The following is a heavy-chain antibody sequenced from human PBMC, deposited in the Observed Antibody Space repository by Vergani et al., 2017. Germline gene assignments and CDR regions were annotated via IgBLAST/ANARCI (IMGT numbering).Heavy chain of an antibody. D-gene: IGHD3-10*01. V-gene: IGHV2-5*02. Sequence: QITLKESGPTLVKPTQTLTLTCTFSGFSLSTSGVGVGWIRQPPGKALEWLALIYWDDDKRYSPSLKSRLTITKDTSKNQVVLTMTNMDPVDTATYYCAHRPENYYGSGSYYGPNWFDPWGQGTLVTVSS. CDR2: IYWDDDK. CDR3: AHRPENYYGSGSYYGPNWFDP. J-gene: IGHJ5*02. CDR1: GFSLSTSGVG.